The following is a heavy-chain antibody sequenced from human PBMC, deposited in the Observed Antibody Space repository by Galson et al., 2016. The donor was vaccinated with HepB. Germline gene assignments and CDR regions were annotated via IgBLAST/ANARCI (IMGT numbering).Heavy chain of an antibody. D-gene: IGHD3/OR15-3a*01. CDR1: GFTLSDHY. CDR3: ARVLNYFDAGVYTDAFDI. J-gene: IGHJ3*02. V-gene: IGHV3-72*01. Sequence: SLRLSCAVSGFTLSDHYIDWVRQAPGKGLEWVGRSRNKTHSYTTEYAASVTGRFTISRDDSKNSLYLQMNSLKTEDTAVYYCARVLNYFDAGVYTDAFDIWGQGTMVTVSS. CDR2: SRNKTHSYTT.